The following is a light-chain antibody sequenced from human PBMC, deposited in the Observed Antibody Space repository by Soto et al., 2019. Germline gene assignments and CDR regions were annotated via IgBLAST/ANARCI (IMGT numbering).Light chain of an antibody. J-gene: IGKJ4*01. Sequence: EIVLTQSPGTLSLPPGERATLSCRASQNVTSNYLAWYQLKPGQAPRLLINAASRTATGIPDRFSGSGSGTDFTLTITRLEPEDFAVYYCQQYSASPLSFGGGTKVDIK. CDR2: AAS. CDR1: QNVTSNY. V-gene: IGKV3-20*01. CDR3: QQYSASPLS.